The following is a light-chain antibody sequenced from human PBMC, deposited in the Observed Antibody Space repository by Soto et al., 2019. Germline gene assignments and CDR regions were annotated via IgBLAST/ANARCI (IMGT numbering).Light chain of an antibody. CDR2: GNG. Sequence: QSVLTQPPSVSGAPGQRVTISCTGSSSNIGAGYDVHWYHQLPGTAPKLLIYGNGNRPSGVPDRFSGSKSGTSASLAISGLQAADEADYYCHSYDTSSSVVFGRGTKVTVL. CDR3: HSYDTSSSVV. J-gene: IGLJ1*01. CDR1: SSNIGAGYD. V-gene: IGLV1-40*01.